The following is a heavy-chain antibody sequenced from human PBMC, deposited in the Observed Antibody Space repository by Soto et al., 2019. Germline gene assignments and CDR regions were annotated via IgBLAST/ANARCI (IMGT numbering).Heavy chain of an antibody. CDR2: IDAGNGNT. CDR3: ARGVGSLWLYYGLDV. CDR1: GYTFTSYA. J-gene: IGHJ6*02. Sequence: ASVKVSCKASGYTFTSYAMHWVRQAPGQRLEWMGWIDAGNGNTKSSQKFKGRVSITRDTSASAAYMELSNLRSEDTAVYYCARGVGSLWLYYGLDVWGQGTTVTVSS. D-gene: IGHD3-16*01. V-gene: IGHV1-3*01.